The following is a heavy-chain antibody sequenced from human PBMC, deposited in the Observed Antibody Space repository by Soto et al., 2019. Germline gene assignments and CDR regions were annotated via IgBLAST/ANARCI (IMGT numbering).Heavy chain of an antibody. Sequence: GGSLRLSCAVSGFTFNSYSMNWVRQAPGKGLERVSSISSFSNYMYYTDSVKGRFTISRDNARNSLYLQMNSLRAEDTAVYYCARAGGYSSISKQQTAYDMDVWGQGTTVTVSS. CDR2: ISSFSNYM. CDR1: GFTFNSYS. J-gene: IGHJ6*02. CDR3: ARAGGYSSISKQQTAYDMDV. V-gene: IGHV3-21*01. D-gene: IGHD6-19*01.